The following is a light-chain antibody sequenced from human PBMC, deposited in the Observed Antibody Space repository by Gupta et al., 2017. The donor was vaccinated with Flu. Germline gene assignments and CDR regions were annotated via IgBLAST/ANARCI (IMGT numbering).Light chain of an antibody. V-gene: IGKV3-15*01. Sequence: ATLSVSPGERATLSCRASQSVSSNLAWYQQKPGQAPRLLIYGASTRATGIPARFSGSGSGTEFTLTISSLRSEDFAVYYCQQYNIWPLWTFGQGTKVEIK. CDR3: QQYNIWPLWT. CDR1: QSVSSN. CDR2: GAS. J-gene: IGKJ1*01.